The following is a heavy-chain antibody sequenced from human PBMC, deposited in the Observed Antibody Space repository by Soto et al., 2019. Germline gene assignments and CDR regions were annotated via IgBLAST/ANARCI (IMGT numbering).Heavy chain of an antibody. CDR3: ARPLEGSYYFYYGMDV. CDR2: ISYDGSNK. Sequence: GGSLRLSCAASGFTFSSYAMHWVRQAPGKGLEWVAVISYDGSNKYYADSVKGRFTISRDNSKNTVYLQMNSLRAEDTTVYYCARPLEGSYYFYYGMDVWGQGTTVTVSS. CDR1: GFTFSSYA. J-gene: IGHJ6*02. D-gene: IGHD1-1*01. V-gene: IGHV3-30-3*01.